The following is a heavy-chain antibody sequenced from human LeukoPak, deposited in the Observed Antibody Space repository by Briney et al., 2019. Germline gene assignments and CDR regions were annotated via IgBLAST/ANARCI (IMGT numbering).Heavy chain of an antibody. CDR3: VRGSSSDYYAMDV. CDR2: IYYSGST. J-gene: IGHJ6*02. CDR1: GGSISSYY. Sequence: SETLSLTCTVSGGSISSYYWSWIRQPPGKGLKWIGYIYYSGSTDYNPSLKSRITISVDTSKNQFSLKLSSVTAADTAVYYCVRGSSSDYYAMDVWGQGTTVTVSS. D-gene: IGHD6-13*01. V-gene: IGHV4-59*01.